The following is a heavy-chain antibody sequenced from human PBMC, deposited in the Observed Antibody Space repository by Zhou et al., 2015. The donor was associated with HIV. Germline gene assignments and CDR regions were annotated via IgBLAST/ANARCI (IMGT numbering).Heavy chain of an antibody. CDR2: IKQDGSEK. CDR3: AREGIVAPYYYGMDV. CDR1: GFNFSAYW. J-gene: IGHJ6*02. Sequence: EVQLVESGGGLVQPGGSLRLSCAASGFNFSAYWMTWVRQAPGMGLKWVANIKQDGSEKYYVDSVKGRFTISRDNAKNSLYLQMNSLRAEDTAVYYCAREGIVAPYYYGMDVWGQGDHGSPVSS. D-gene: IGHD1-26*01. V-gene: IGHV3-7*01.